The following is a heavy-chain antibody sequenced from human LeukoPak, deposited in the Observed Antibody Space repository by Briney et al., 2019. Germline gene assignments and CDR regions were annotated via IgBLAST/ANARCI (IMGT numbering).Heavy chain of an antibody. CDR3: ARSYYYDSSHTVDY. Sequence: GGSLRLSCAASGFTVSSNYISWVRQAPGKGLEWVSLIYSGGTTYYADSVKGRFTISRDNSKNTLYLQMNSLRAEDTAVYYCARSYYYDSSHTVDYWGQGTLVTVSS. J-gene: IGHJ4*02. CDR1: GFTVSSNY. D-gene: IGHD3-22*01. V-gene: IGHV3-66*01. CDR2: IYSGGTT.